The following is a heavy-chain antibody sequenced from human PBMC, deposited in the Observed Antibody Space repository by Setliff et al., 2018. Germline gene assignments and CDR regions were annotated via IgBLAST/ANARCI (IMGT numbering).Heavy chain of an antibody. CDR1: GGPFSGYY. CDR2: INHSGST. Sequence: PSETLSLTCAVYGGPFSGYYWSWIRQPPGKGLEWIGEINHSGSTNYNPSLKSRVTISVDTSKNQFSLKLSSVTAADTAVYYCARLASGWYHWDFDYWGQGTLVTVSS. D-gene: IGHD6-19*01. V-gene: IGHV4-34*01. CDR3: ARLASGWYHWDFDY. J-gene: IGHJ4*02.